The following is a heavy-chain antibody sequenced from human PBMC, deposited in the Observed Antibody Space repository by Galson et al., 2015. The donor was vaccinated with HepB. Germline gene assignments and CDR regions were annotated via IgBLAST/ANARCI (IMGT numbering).Heavy chain of an antibody. CDR1: GFTFDDYT. V-gene: IGHV3-43*01. CDR3: VKDLTYYYGSGISRAYGLDV. Sequence: SLRLSCAASGFTFDDYTMHWVRQAPGKGLEWVSLISWDGVTTYYADSVKGRFTVSRDNSKHSLFLQMNSLRTQDIALYYCVKDLTYYYGSGISRAYGLDVWGQGTPVTVAS. J-gene: IGHJ6*02. D-gene: IGHD3-10*01. CDR2: ISWDGVTT.